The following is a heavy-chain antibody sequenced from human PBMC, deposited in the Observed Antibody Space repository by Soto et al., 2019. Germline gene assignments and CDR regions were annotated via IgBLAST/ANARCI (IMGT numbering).Heavy chain of an antibody. CDR3: ARQVAPYSSSWYHVSWFDP. V-gene: IGHV5-51*01. D-gene: IGHD6-13*01. CDR2: IYPGDSDT. CDR1: GYSFISYW. J-gene: IGHJ5*02. Sequence: SLNVSCQASGYSFISYWIGWVRQMPRKGLEWMGIIYPGDSDTRYSPSFQGQVTISADKSISTAYLQWSSLKASDTAMYYCARQVAPYSSSWYHVSWFDPWGQGTLDTVS.